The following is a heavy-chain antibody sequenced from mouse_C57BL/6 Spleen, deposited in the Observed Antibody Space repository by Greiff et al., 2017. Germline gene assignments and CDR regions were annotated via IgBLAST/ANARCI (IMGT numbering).Heavy chain of an antibody. D-gene: IGHD3-2*02. Sequence: VQLQQPGAELVMPGASVKLSCTASGYNFKSYWMHWVKQRPGQGLEWIGEIDPSDSYTDYNQKFKGKSTVTVDKSSSPAYLQLSSLTSDDSAVYYCARSTAQALAMGYWGQGTSVTVAS. CDR2: IDPSDSYT. V-gene: IGHV1-69*01. CDR3: ARSTAQALAMGY. J-gene: IGHJ4*01. CDR1: GYNFKSYW.